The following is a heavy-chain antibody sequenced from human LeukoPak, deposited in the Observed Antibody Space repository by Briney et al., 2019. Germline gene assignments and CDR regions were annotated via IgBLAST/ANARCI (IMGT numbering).Heavy chain of an antibody. V-gene: IGHV3-53*01. CDR2: ISKYGDT. D-gene: IGHD6-19*01. CDR3: ARVVAGTTSLALHYFDS. J-gene: IGHJ4*02. Sequence: GGSLRLSRAASGFTFSSYAMHWVRQAPGKGLEWVSLISKYGDTYYADSVKGRVTLSRDTSKNTLYLQMNSLRAEDTAVYFCARVVAGTTSLALHYFDSWGQGTLVTVSS. CDR1: GFTFSSYA.